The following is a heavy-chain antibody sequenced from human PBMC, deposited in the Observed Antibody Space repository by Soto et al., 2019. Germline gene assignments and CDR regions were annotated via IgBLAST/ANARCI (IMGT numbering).Heavy chain of an antibody. CDR3: ARGDYGDYVVDY. Sequence: PSETLSLTCTVSGGSISSYYWSWIRQPPGKGLEWIGYIYYSGSTNYNPSLKSRVTISVDTSKNQFSLKLSSVTAADTAVYYCARGDYGDYVVDYWGQGTLVTVSS. CDR2: IYYSGST. CDR1: GGSISSYY. V-gene: IGHV4-59*01. D-gene: IGHD4-17*01. J-gene: IGHJ4*02.